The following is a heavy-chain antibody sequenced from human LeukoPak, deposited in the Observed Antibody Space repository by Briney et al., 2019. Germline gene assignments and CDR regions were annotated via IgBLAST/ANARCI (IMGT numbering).Heavy chain of an antibody. CDR2: ISSSSSYI. CDR3: SRGATDYYYYMDV. D-gene: IGHD5-12*01. CDR1: GFTFSSYS. Sequence: GGSLTLFCAASGFTFSSYSMNWVREAPGKGREWVSSISSSSSYIYYAASVKGRFTISRDNDKNSLYLQTNSLRAEDTAVYYCSRGATDYYYYMDVWGKGTTVTISS. V-gene: IGHV3-21*01. J-gene: IGHJ6*03.